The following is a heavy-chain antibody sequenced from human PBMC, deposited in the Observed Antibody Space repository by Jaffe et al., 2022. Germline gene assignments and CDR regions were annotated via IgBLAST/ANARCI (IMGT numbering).Heavy chain of an antibody. CDR1: GFSLSTSGVG. J-gene: IGHJ3*02. CDR2: IYWDDDK. D-gene: IGHD2-21*02. CDR3: ARYCGGDCAAPTDAFDI. Sequence: QITLKESGPTLVKPTQTLTLTCTFSGFSLSTSGVGVGWIRQPPGKALEWLALIYWDDDKRYSPSLKSRLTITKDTSKNQVVLTMTNMDPVDTATYYCARYCGGDCAAPTDAFDIWGQGTMVTVSS. V-gene: IGHV2-5*02.